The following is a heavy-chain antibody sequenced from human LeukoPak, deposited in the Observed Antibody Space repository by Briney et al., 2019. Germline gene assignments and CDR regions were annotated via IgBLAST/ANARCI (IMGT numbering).Heavy chain of an antibody. CDR3: ARDRVVSGRFGEVAC. CDR1: GFTFSSYS. V-gene: IGHV3-21*01. D-gene: IGHD3-10*01. Sequence: GGSLRLSCAASGFTFSSYSMNWVRQAPGKGLEWVSFISSSSTYIYYADSVKGRFTISRDDAKNSLYLQMSSLRADDTAVYYCARDRVVSGRFGEVACWGQGTLVTVSS. J-gene: IGHJ4*02. CDR2: ISSSSTYI.